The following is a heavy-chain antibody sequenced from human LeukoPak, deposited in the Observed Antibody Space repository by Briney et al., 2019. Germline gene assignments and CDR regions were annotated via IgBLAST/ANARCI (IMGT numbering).Heavy chain of an antibody. Sequence: GGSLRLSCAASGFTFSSYWMHWVRQAPGKGLVWVPRISSDGSSTSYADSVKGRFTISSDNAKNTLYLQMNSLRAEDTAVYYCARADSSSSPFDYWGQGTLVTVSS. CDR3: ARADSSSSPFDY. J-gene: IGHJ4*02. CDR1: GFTFSSYW. V-gene: IGHV3-74*01. D-gene: IGHD6-6*01. CDR2: ISSDGSST.